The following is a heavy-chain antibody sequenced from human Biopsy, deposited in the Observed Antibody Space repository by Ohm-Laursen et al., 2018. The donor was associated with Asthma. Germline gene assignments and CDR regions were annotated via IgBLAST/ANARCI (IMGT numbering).Heavy chain of an antibody. D-gene: IGHD3-10*01. CDR2: ISWNSGTI. Sequence: SLRLSCSASGFSFDDYAMFWVRQAPGKGLEWVPGISWNSGTIGYADSVKGRFTISRDNAKNSLYLQMNSLGPEDTAVYYCARDMGAGPNQPPSGSGSSHLYGMDVWGQGTTVTVSS. V-gene: IGHV3-9*01. CDR1: GFSFDDYA. CDR3: ARDMGAGPNQPPSGSGSSHLYGMDV. J-gene: IGHJ6*02.